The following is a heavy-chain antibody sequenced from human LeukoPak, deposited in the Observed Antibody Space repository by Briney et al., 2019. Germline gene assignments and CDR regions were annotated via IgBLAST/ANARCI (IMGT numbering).Heavy chain of an antibody. D-gene: IGHD1-26*01. V-gene: IGHV3-7*03. J-gene: IGHJ3*02. CDR2: IKQDGSEK. Sequence: PGGSLRLSCAASGFTFSNSWMSRVRQAPGKGLEWVANIKQDGSEKYYVDSVKGRFTISRDNAKNSLYLQMNSLRAEDTAVYYCARGGSYLSAFDIWGQGTMVTVSS. CDR1: GFTFSNSW. CDR3: ARGGSYLSAFDI.